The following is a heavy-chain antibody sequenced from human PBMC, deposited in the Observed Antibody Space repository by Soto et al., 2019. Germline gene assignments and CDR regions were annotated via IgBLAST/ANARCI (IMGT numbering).Heavy chain of an antibody. V-gene: IGHV1-18*01. CDR2: ISAYNGNT. Sequence: ASVKVSCKASGYTFTSYGISWVRQAPGQGLEWMGWISAYNGNTNYAQKLQGRVTMTTDTSTSTAYMELRSLRSDDTAVYYCARDAYYDFWSGSKRWFDPWGQGTLVTVSS. J-gene: IGHJ5*02. D-gene: IGHD3-3*01. CDR1: GYTFTSYG. CDR3: ARDAYYDFWSGSKRWFDP.